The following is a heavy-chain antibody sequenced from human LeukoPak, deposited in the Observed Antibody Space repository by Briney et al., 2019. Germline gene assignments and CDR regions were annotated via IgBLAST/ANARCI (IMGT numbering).Heavy chain of an antibody. CDR2: ITGSGGST. D-gene: IGHD2-8*01. Sequence: GGSLRLSCAASGFIFSSYGMSWVRQAPGKGLEWVSTITGSGGSTYYADSVKGRFTISRDNSKNTVYLQMNSLRAEDTAVYYCAKDRSCTNDVCHGDFDYWGQGTLVTVSS. V-gene: IGHV3-23*01. J-gene: IGHJ4*02. CDR1: GFIFSSYG. CDR3: AKDRSCTNDVCHGDFDY.